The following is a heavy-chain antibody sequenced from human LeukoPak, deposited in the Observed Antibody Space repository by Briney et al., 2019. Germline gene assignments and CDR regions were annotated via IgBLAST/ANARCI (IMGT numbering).Heavy chain of an antibody. J-gene: IGHJ5*02. CDR3: ARVATIWRGWFDP. CDR1: GFTFNSYA. V-gene: IGHV3-30-3*01. CDR2: ISYDGSNK. Sequence: GGSLRLSCAASGFTFNSYAMHWVRQAPGKGLEWVAVISYDGSNKYYADSVKGRFTISRDNSKNTLYLQMNSLRAEDTAVYYCARVATIWRGWFDPWGQGTLVTVSS. D-gene: IGHD5-12*01.